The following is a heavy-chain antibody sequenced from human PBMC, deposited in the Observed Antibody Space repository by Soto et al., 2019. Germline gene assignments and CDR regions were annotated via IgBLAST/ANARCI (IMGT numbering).Heavy chain of an antibody. CDR3: ARDGYSYGSEVWFDP. Sequence: QVQLVQSGAEVKKPGASVKVSCKASGYTFTSYYMHWVRQAPGQGLEWMGIINPSGGSTSYAQKFQGRVTMTRDTSTSTVHMELSSLRSEDTAVYYCARDGYSYGSEVWFDPWGQGTLVTVSS. V-gene: IGHV1-46*01. J-gene: IGHJ5*02. CDR1: GYTFTSYY. D-gene: IGHD5-18*01. CDR2: INPSGGST.